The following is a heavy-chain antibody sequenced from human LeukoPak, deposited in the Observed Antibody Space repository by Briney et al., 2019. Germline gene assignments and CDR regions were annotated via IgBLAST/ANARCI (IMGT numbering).Heavy chain of an antibody. J-gene: IGHJ4*02. CDR1: KFTFNTYA. CDR2: ISYDGSNT. V-gene: IGHV3-30*04. Sequence: GRSLRLSCAASKFTFNTYAMHWVRQAPGKGLEWVSLISYDGSNTYYADSVRGRFTISRDNSKNTLFLQMNSLRGDDTAVYYCARAKYCNAGNCFLIDYWGQGMLVTVAP. D-gene: IGHD2/OR15-2a*01. CDR3: ARAKYCNAGNCFLIDY.